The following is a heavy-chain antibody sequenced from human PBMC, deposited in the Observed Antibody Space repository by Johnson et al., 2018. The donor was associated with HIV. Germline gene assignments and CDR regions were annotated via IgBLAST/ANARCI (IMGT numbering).Heavy chain of an antibody. D-gene: IGHD1-26*01. CDR3: AREGDIVGAPDAFDI. J-gene: IGHJ3*02. CDR2: IRYDGNNK. V-gene: IGHV3-30*02. CDR1: GFTFITYG. Sequence: QVQLVESVGGVVQPGGSLRLSCAASGFTFITYGMHLVRQAPGKGLEWVAFIRYDGNNKYYVDSVKGRFTISRDNAKNSLYLQMNSLRAEDTAVYYCAREGDIVGAPDAFDIWGHGTMVTVSS.